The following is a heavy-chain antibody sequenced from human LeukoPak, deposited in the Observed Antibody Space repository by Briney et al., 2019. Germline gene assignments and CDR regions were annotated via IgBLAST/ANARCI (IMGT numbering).Heavy chain of an antibody. CDR2: ISGSGGEV. CDR1: GFTFSIYA. V-gene: IGHV3-23*01. Sequence: PGGSLRLSCAASGFTFSIYAMNWVRQAPGGGPEWVPSISGSGGEVRYADSVKGRFTISRDNSQNILYLRMNSLRVEDTAVYYCGLGLYFYAFDFWGQGTTVTVSS. CDR3: GLGLYFYAFDF. J-gene: IGHJ3*01. D-gene: IGHD2/OR15-2a*01.